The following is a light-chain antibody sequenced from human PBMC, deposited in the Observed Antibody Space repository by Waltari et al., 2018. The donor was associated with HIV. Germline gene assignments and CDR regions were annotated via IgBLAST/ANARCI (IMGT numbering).Light chain of an antibody. Sequence: SSDLTQDSDVSVALGQTVRITCQGDSLRKYFASWCQQKPGQAPLLIIYGKDHRPSGIPDRFSGSSSGNSTSLTITEAQAADEAVYYCHSRDSRGHMIFGGGTRLTVL. CDR1: SLRKYF. J-gene: IGLJ2*01. CDR3: HSRDSRGHMI. CDR2: GKD. V-gene: IGLV3-19*01.